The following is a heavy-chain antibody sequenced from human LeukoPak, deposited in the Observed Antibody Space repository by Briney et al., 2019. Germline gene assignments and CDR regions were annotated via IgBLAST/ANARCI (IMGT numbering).Heavy chain of an antibody. Sequence: PSETLSLTCTVSGASISSYYFNWIRQPPGKGLEWIGYIYYSGSTNYNPSLRSRVTMSVDTSRNQCSLNLSSVTAADTAVYYCARAVGGDGSGSLWGPGTLVTVSS. CDR1: GASISSYY. V-gene: IGHV4-59*01. CDR3: ARAVGGDGSGSL. CDR2: IYYSGST. J-gene: IGHJ4*02. D-gene: IGHD3-10*01.